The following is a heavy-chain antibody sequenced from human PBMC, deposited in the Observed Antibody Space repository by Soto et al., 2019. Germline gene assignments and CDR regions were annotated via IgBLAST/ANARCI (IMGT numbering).Heavy chain of an antibody. J-gene: IGHJ5*02. CDR1: GGSLSSGGYY. Sequence: QVQLQESGPGLVKPSQTLSLTCTVSGGSLSSGGYYWSWIRQHPGKGLEWLGYIYYSGSPYYNPSLKSRVTISIDTSKNQFSLKLSSVTAADTAVYYCASDQRDCSGGSCHLGSDWFVPWVEGPLVTVSS. V-gene: IGHV4-31*03. CDR3: ASDQRDCSGGSCHLGSDWFVP. D-gene: IGHD2-15*01. CDR2: IYYSGSP.